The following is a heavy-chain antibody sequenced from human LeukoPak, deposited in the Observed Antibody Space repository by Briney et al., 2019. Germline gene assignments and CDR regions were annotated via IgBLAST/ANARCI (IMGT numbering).Heavy chain of an antibody. CDR1: GFTFSTYW. V-gene: IGHV3-7*04. CDR2: IKEDGTGK. CDR3: AREIPQQLVAMDV. D-gene: IGHD6-13*01. J-gene: IGHJ6*02. Sequence: GGSLRLSCAASGFTFSTYWMSWVRQAPGKGLEWLANIKEDGTGKNHVDSAKGRFTISRDNAKNSLYLQMNGLRVEDTAVYYCAREIPQQLVAMDVWGQGTTVTVSS.